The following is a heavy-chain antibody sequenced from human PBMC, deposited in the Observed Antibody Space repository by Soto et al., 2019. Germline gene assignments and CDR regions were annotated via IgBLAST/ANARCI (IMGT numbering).Heavy chain of an antibody. CDR1: GDSISSYY. J-gene: IGHJ4*02. V-gene: IGHV4-4*07. D-gene: IGHD6-19*01. CDR2: IYISGDT. Sequence: QVQLQESGPGLVKPSETLSLTCGVSGDSISSYYWSWIRQSAGKGLEWIGRIYISGDTNYNPSLKSRVTMSVDTSKNQFSLKLSSVTAADTAVYYCAREYTETVAGPTPYYFDYWGQGTLVTVSS. CDR3: AREYTETVAGPTPYYFDY.